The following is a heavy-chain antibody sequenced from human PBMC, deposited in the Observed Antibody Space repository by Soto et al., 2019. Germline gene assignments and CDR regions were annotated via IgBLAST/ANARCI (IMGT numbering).Heavy chain of an antibody. V-gene: IGHV4-59*01. J-gene: IGHJ4*02. D-gene: IGHD3-9*01. Sequence: PSETLSLTCTVSGGSISSYYWTWIRQPPGKGLEWIGYVYYSGSTNYNPSLKSRVTISLDTSKNQISLKLNSVTAADTAVYYCARGRGEDYDILTGYYTYYLAYWGQGTPVTVSS. CDR2: VYYSGST. CDR1: GGSISSYY. CDR3: ARGRGEDYDILTGYYTYYLAY.